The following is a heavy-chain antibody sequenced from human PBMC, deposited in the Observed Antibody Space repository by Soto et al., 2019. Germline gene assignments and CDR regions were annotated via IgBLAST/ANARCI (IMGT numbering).Heavy chain of an antibody. CDR2: ISGSGGST. CDR3: AKDLGGVGSSTAAWFDP. CDR1: GYTFSSNA. Sequence: EVQLLESGGGLVQPGGSLRLSCAAYGYTFSSNAMSWVRQAPGKGLEWVSAISGSGGSTYYADSVKGRFTISRDNSKNTLYLQINSLRAEDTAVYYCAKDLGGVGSSTAAWFDPWGQGTLVTGSS. D-gene: IGHD2-2*01. J-gene: IGHJ5*02. V-gene: IGHV3-23*01.